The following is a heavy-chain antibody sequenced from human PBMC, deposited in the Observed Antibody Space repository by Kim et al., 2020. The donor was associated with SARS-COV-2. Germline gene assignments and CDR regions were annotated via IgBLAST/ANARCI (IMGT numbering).Heavy chain of an antibody. Sequence: LRRTLSLTCAVSGGSISSSNWWSWVRQPPGKGLEWIGEIYHSGSTNYNPSLKSRVTISVDKSKNQFSLKLSSVTAADTAVYYCASSLEQVGPLRGWGQGTLVTVSS. CDR2: IYHSGST. CDR3: ASSLEQVGPLRG. J-gene: IGHJ4*02. V-gene: IGHV4-4*02. D-gene: IGHD6-13*01. CDR1: GGSISSSNW.